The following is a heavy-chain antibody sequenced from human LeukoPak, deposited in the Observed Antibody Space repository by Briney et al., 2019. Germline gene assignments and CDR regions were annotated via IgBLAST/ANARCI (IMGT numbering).Heavy chain of an antibody. D-gene: IGHD2-2*01. CDR2: IYHGGST. Sequence: SEALSLTCTVSGDSISRGYYWGGIRRPPGKGLEWIGTIYHGGSTYYKQTLKRRVTISVDTSTSPFSPPLTSVTAADTAVYYCARVRGYCSSTICYRYYFDYWGQGTLVTVSS. J-gene: IGHJ4*02. CDR1: GDSISRGYY. V-gene: IGHV4-38-2*02. CDR3: ARVRGYCSSTICYRYYFDY.